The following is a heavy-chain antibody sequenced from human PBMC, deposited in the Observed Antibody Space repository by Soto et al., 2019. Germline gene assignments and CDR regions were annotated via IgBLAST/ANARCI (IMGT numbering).Heavy chain of an antibody. Sequence: SETLSFTCTVSGGSINSYYWSWIRQPPGEGLEWVGYIYYSGSTNYNPSLKSRVTISVDTSKNQFSLKLSSVTAADTAVYFCARRSSWDYFDSWGQGTLVTVSS. D-gene: IGHD3-16*01. CDR2: IYYSGST. CDR1: GGSINSYY. J-gene: IGHJ4*02. V-gene: IGHV4-59*08. CDR3: ARRSSWDYFDS.